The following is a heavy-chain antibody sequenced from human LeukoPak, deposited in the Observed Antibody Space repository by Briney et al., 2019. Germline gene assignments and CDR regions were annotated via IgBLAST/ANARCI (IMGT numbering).Heavy chain of an antibody. CDR1: GYTFTSYD. D-gene: IGHD6-13*01. Sequence: ASVKVSCKASGYTFTSYDINWVRQATGQGLEWMGWMNPNSGNTGYAQKFQGRVTITRNTSISTAYMELSSLRSEDTAVYYCARGTRYSSSWDDRVNDYWGQGTLVTVSS. V-gene: IGHV1-8*03. CDR3: ARGTRYSSSWDDRVNDY. J-gene: IGHJ4*02. CDR2: MNPNSGNT.